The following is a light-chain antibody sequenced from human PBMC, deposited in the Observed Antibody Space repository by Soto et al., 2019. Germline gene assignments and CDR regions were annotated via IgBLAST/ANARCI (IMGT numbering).Light chain of an antibody. J-gene: IGKJ4*01. V-gene: IGKV3D-15*01. CDR3: QQYDDWLRLT. Sequence: IVLTQSPGTLSLSPGERATLSGRASQSVRSNLAWYQQKPGQAPRLLIFGASYRATGIPARFSGSGSGTEFNLTISSLQSEDFAVYFCQQYDDWLRLTFGGGTKVDI. CDR2: GAS. CDR1: QSVRSN.